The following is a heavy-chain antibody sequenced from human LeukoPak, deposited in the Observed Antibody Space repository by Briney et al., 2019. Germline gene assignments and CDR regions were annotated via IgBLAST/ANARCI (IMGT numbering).Heavy chain of an antibody. V-gene: IGHV1-18*01. D-gene: IGHD2-2*02. CDR1: GYTFTSYG. CDR2: ISAYNGNT. J-gene: IGHJ6*02. CDR3: ARDIVVVPAAIRAGYSYAPYYDYGMDV. Sequence: ASVKVSCKASGYTFTSYGISWVRQAPGQGLEWMGWISAYNGNTNYAQKLQGRVTMTTDTSTSTAYMELRSLRSDDTAVYYCARDIVVVPAAIRAGYSYAPYYDYGMDVWGQGTTVTVSS.